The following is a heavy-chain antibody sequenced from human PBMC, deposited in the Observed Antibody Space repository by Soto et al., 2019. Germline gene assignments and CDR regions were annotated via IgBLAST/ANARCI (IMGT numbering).Heavy chain of an antibody. D-gene: IGHD3-9*01. CDR2: IWYDGSKK. CDR3: ARLRYFDWPDAFGI. CDR1: GFIFSSYG. V-gene: IGHV3-33*01. Sequence: QVQLVESGGGVVQPGRSLRLSCAASGFIFSSYGMHWVRQAPGKGLEWVAVIWYDGSKKYYADSVKGRFTISRDNSKNTLYLQMNSLRAEDTAVYYCARLRYFDWPDAFGIWGQGTMVTVSS. J-gene: IGHJ3*02.